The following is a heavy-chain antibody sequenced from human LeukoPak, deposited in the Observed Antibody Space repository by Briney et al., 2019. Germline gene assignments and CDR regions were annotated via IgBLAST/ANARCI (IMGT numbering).Heavy chain of an antibody. CDR1: GYTFTSSG. CDR2: IDAYNGNT. J-gene: IGHJ6*03. Sequence: GESLKISCKASGYTFTSSGISWVRQAPGQGLEWMGWIDAYNGNTNYAQKLQGRVTMTTDTSTTTAYMELRSLRLDDTAVYYCARAGSYYYMDVWGKGTTVTVSS. D-gene: IGHD1-1*01. V-gene: IGHV1-18*01. CDR3: ARAGSYYYMDV.